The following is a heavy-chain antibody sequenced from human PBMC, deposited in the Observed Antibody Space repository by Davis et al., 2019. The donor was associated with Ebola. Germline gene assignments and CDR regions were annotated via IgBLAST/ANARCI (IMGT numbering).Heavy chain of an antibody. CDR1: GYTFTGYY. CDR3: ASGIAVAGEGYVDP. V-gene: IGHV1-2*02. D-gene: IGHD6-19*01. Sequence: ASVRVSCKASGYTFTGYYMHWVRQAPGQGLEWMGWINPNSGGTNYAQKFQGRVTMTRDTSISTAYMELSRLRSDDTAVYYCASGIAVAGEGYVDPWGQGTLVTVSS. J-gene: IGHJ5*02. CDR2: INPNSGGT.